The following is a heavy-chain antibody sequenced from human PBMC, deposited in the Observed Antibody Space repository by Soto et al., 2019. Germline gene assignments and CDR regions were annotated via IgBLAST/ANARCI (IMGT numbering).Heavy chain of an antibody. D-gene: IGHD2-2*01. Sequence: GESLKISCQASGYSFTTYWISWVRQMPGKGLECMGRIDPTDSYTDYGPSFEGHVTMSVDRSINTAYLEWSNLKASDSAMYFCATPGYCSSTSCYGWFDYWGQGTLVTVSS. V-gene: IGHV5-10-1*01. CDR3: ATPGYCSSTSCYGWFDY. J-gene: IGHJ4*02. CDR2: IDPTDSYT. CDR1: GYSFTTYW.